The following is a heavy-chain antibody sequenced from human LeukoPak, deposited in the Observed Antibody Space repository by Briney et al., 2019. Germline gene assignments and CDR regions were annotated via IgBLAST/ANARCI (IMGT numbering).Heavy chain of an antibody. V-gene: IGHV3-53*01. Sequence: PGGSLRLSCAASGFTVSNNFLSWVRQTPGKGLEWVSVIYSGDNTYYADSVKGRFTISRDISKNTVYIQMNSLRVEDTAVYYCARLCSSSSRYAFDIWGQGTKVTVSS. CDR2: IYSGDNT. CDR3: ARLCSSSSRYAFDI. D-gene: IGHD2-2*01. CDR1: GFTVSNNF. J-gene: IGHJ3*02.